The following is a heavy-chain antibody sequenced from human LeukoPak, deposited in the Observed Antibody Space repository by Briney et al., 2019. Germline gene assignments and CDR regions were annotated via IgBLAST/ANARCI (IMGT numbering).Heavy chain of an antibody. CDR3: ARQTTNFYGSGSYVY. J-gene: IGHJ4*02. CDR2: IYPGDSDT. CDR1: GYSFTSYW. Sequence: GESLKISCKGSGYSFTSYWIGWVRQMPGKGLEWMGIIYPGDSDTRYNPSFQGRVIITVDKSITTAYLQWSSLKASDTAIYYCARQTTNFYGSGSYVYWGQGTLVTVSS. D-gene: IGHD3-10*01. V-gene: IGHV5-51*01.